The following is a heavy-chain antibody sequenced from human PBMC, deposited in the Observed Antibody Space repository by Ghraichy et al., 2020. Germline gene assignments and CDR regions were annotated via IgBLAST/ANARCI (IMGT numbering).Heavy chain of an antibody. J-gene: IGHJ4*02. Sequence: GESLNISCAASGFTFSSYAMSWVRQAPGKGLEWVSAISGSGGSTYYADSVKGRFTISRDNSKNTLYLQMNSLRAEDTAVYYCASLGVGLVINHMGYWGQGTLVTVSS. V-gene: IGHV3-23*01. CDR2: ISGSGGST. D-gene: IGHD3/OR15-3a*01. CDR3: ASLGVGLVINHMGY. CDR1: GFTFSSYA.